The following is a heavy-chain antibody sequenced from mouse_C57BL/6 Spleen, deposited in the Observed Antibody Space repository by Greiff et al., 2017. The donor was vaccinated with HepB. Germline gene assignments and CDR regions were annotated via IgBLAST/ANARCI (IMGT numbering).Heavy chain of an antibody. J-gene: IGHJ1*03. CDR2: IDPNSGGT. CDR1: GYTFTSYW. V-gene: IGHV1-72*01. D-gene: IGHD1-1*01. Sequence: QVQLKQPGAELVKPGASVKLSCKASGYTFTSYWMPWVKQRPGRGLEWMGRIDPNSGGTKYNEKFKSKATLTVDKPSSTADMQLSSLTSEDSAVYYCARDSSYPYWYFDVWGTGTTVTVSS. CDR3: ARDSSYPYWYFDV.